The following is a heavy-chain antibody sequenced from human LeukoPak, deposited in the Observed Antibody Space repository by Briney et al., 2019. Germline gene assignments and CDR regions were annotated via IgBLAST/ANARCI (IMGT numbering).Heavy chain of an antibody. D-gene: IGHD6-6*01. J-gene: IGHJ4*02. CDR3: ARFSRSSTPVY. CDR2: IKQDGSEK. V-gene: IGHV3-7*01. Sequence: PGGSLRLSCAASGFTFSGYWMSWVRRAPGKGLDWVANIKQDGSEKNYVDSVKGRFTVSRDNAKNSLYLQMNSLRAEDTAVYYCARFSRSSTPVYWGQGTLVTVSS. CDR1: GFTFSGYW.